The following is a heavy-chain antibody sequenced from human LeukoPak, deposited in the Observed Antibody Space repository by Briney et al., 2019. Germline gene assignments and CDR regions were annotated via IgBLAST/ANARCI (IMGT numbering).Heavy chain of an antibody. D-gene: IGHD3-22*01. CDR3: ARGASSYYDSSDYFDY. Sequence: ASVKVSCKASTYTFTRYGIGWVRQAPGQGPEWMGWISVYNGNTNYAQKLQGRVTMTTDTSTSTAYMELRSLRSDDTAVYYCARGASSYYDSSDYFDYWGQGTLVTVSS. V-gene: IGHV1-18*01. CDR1: TYTFTRYG. J-gene: IGHJ4*02. CDR2: ISVYNGNT.